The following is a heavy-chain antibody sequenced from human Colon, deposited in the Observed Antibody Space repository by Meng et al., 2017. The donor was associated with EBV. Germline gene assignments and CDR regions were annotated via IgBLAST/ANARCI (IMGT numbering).Heavy chain of an antibody. Sequence: ESGEVVVQRGRAQTLSCEASGFSFGRYGIHWVRQTPCKGLEWVEFLLKNGSKTYYTDVVKGRFNVYRDNSENRVYLKMDNLRAEDTAVYYCAKDLYRTGGQFDSWGQGSVVTVSS. CDR3: AKDLYRTGGQFDS. CDR2: LLKNGSKT. V-gene: IGHV3-33*03. CDR1: GFSFGRYG. J-gene: IGHJ4*02. D-gene: IGHD1-14*01.